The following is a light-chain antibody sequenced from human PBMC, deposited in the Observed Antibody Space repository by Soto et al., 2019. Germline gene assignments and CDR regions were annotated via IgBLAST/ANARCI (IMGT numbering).Light chain of an antibody. V-gene: IGKV1-39*01. CDR1: QSISIY. J-gene: IGKJ1*01. CDR3: QQSYQTHAWT. CDR2: ASS. Sequence: DIQMTQSPSSLSASVGDRVTITCRTSQSISIYLNWYQQIPGKAPKLLIYASSNLHTGVPSRFSGSASGTDFTLTISSLQPEDYATYHCQQSYQTHAWTFGQGTKVDIK.